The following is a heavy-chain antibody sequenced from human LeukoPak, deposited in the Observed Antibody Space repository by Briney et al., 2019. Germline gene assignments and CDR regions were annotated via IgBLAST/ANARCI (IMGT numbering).Heavy chain of an antibody. D-gene: IGHD1-14*01. CDR3: ARDRYGNYFDY. J-gene: IGHJ4*02. Sequence: SETLSLTCTVSGGSISSYYWSWIRQPPGKGLEWIGYIYYSGSTNYNPSLKSRVTISVDTSKNHFSLKVRSVTAADTAVYYCARDRYGNYFDYWSQGTLVTVSS. CDR2: IYYSGST. CDR1: GGSISSYY. V-gene: IGHV4-59*12.